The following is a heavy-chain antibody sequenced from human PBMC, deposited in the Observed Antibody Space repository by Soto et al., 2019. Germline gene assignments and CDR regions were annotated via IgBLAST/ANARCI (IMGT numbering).Heavy chain of an antibody. CDR2: MNQDGSEI. Sequence: GGSLRLSCVGSGFTFSSFWICWIRQTPGKGLEWVTNMNQDGSEIAYADSVKGRFTVSRDNAKNAVYLQMNSLTVEDTAVYFWARDVSYQRFDHGGQRALVTVSS. CDR3: ARDVSYQRFDH. J-gene: IGHJ4*02. CDR1: GFTFSSFW. D-gene: IGHD3-16*02. V-gene: IGHV3-7*01.